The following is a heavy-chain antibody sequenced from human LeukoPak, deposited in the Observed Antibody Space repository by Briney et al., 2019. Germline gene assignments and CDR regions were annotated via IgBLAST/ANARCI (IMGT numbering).Heavy chain of an antibody. V-gene: IGHV3-48*02. D-gene: IGHD2-15*01. CDR3: ARDSFIDETGGY. CDR2: ISSSTI. Sequence: GGSLRLSCAASGFTFSSYSMNWVRQAPGKGLEWVSYISSSTIYYADSVKGRFTISRDNAKNSLYLQMNSLRDEDTAVYYCARDSFIDETGGYWGQGTLVTVSS. J-gene: IGHJ4*02. CDR1: GFTFSSYS.